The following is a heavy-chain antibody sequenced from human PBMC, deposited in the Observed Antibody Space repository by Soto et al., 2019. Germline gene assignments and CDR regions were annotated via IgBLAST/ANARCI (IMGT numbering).Heavy chain of an antibody. CDR2: IYPGDSDT. CDR1: GYSFTSYW. V-gene: IGHV5-51*01. Sequence: GESLKISCKGSGYSFTSYWIGWVRQMPGKGLEWMGIIYPGDSDTRYSPSFQGQVAISADKSISTAFLQWSSLKASDTAMYYCARGAGPVDYYFDYWGQGTLVTVSS. D-gene: IGHD1-26*01. CDR3: ARGAGPVDYYFDY. J-gene: IGHJ4*02.